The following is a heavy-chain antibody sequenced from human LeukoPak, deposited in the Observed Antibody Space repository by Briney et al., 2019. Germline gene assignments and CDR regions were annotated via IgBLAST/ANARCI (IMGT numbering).Heavy chain of an antibody. J-gene: IGHJ6*02. V-gene: IGHV4-4*07. CDR1: ADSTNNNDSD. D-gene: IGHD3-10*01. CDR2: IHMGGTT. CDR3: ARDNNYYYGSGEHYYYGMDV. Sequence: SETLSPTCTVYADSTNNNDSDWSWIRQPAGKGLEYSARIHMGGTTNYNPSLKSRVPLSIDTSRNQFSLKLTSVTASDTAIYYCARDNNYYYGSGEHYYYGMDVWGQGTTVTVSS.